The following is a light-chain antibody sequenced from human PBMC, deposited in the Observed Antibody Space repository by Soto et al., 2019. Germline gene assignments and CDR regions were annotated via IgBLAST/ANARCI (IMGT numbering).Light chain of an antibody. CDR3: CSFTSITTYA. CDR1: SSDVGAYNY. J-gene: IGLJ1*01. CDR2: EVS. Sequence: QSALTQPASVSGSLGQSITISCTGTSSDVGAYNYVSWYQQQPGKAPKLMISEVSNRPSGVSNRFSGSKSGNTASLTISGLQAEDEADYYCCSFTSITTYAFGTGTKVTVL. V-gene: IGLV2-14*01.